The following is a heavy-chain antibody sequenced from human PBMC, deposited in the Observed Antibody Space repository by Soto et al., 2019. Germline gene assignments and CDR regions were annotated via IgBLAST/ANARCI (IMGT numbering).Heavy chain of an antibody. CDR2: IWYDGSNK. J-gene: IGHJ4*02. CDR3: ARAFDEGYNSAWYFDY. D-gene: IGHD5-12*01. V-gene: IGHV3-33*01. CDR1: GFTFSSYG. Sequence: QVQLVESGGGVVQPGRSLRLSCAASGFTFSSYGMHWVRQAPGKGLEWVAVIWYDGSNKYYADSVKGRFTISRDNSKNTLYLQMNSLRAEDTAVYYCARAFDEGYNSAWYFDYWGQGTLVTVSS.